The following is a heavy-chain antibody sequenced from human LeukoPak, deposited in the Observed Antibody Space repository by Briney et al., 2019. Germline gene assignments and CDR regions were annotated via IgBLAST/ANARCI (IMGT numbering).Heavy chain of an antibody. CDR3: ARDVGREGFSGWFSDAFDI. CDR1: GYTFTSYG. V-gene: IGHV1-18*01. CDR2: ISAYNGNT. J-gene: IGHJ3*02. Sequence: ASVKVSCKASGYTFTSYGISWVRQAPGQGLEWMGWISAYNGNTNYAQKLQGRVTMTTDASTSTAYTELRSLRSDDTAVYYCARDVGREGFSGWFSDAFDIWGQGTMVTVSS. D-gene: IGHD6-19*01.